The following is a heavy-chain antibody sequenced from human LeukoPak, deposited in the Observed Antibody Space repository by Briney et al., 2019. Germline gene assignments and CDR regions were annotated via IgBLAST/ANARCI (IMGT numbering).Heavy chain of an antibody. V-gene: IGHV1-24*01. J-gene: IGHJ4*02. CDR3: ATGDPRLTGYWCLDY. Sequence: GASVKVSCNVSGYTLTELSMHWVRQAPGEGLEWMGAFDPEDGETIYAQKFQGRVTMTEDTSTDTAYMELSSLRSEDTAVYYCATGDPRLTGYWCLDYWGQGTLVTVSS. D-gene: IGHD3-9*01. CDR2: FDPEDGET. CDR1: GYTLTELS.